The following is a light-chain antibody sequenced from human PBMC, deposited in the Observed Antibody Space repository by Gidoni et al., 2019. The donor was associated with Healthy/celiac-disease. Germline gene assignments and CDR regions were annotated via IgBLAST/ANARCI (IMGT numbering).Light chain of an antibody. Sequence: DIQMTQSPSSLSASVGARVTITCRASQSISSYLNWYQQKPGKAPKLLIYAASRLQSGVPSRFSGSGSGTDFTLTISSLQPEDFATYYCQQSYSTPRAFXPXTKVDIK. CDR3: QQSYSTPRA. CDR2: AAS. CDR1: QSISSY. V-gene: IGKV1-39*01. J-gene: IGKJ3*01.